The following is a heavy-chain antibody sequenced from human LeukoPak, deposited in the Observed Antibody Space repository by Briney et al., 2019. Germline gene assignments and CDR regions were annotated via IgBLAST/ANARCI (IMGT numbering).Heavy chain of an antibody. D-gene: IGHD3-16*02. V-gene: IGHV1-46*01. CDR2: INPSGGST. CDR1: GYTFTSYY. Sequence: ASVKVSCKASGYTFTSYYMHWVRQAPGQGLEWMGIINPSGGSTSYAQKFQGRVTMTTDTSTSTAYMELRSLRSDDTAVYYCTRDPLPADQMITFGGVIAPDYWGQGTLVTVSS. CDR3: TRDPLPADQMITFGGVIAPDY. J-gene: IGHJ4*02.